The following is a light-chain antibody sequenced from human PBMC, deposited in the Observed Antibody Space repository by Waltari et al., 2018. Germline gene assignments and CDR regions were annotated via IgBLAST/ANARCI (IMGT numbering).Light chain of an antibody. CDR2: DAS. J-gene: IGKJ4*01. CDR1: QDISNY. Sequence: DIQMTQSPSSLSASVGDRVTITCQASQDISNYLNCYQQKPGKAPKLLIYDASNLETGVPSRFSGSGSGTDFTFTISSLQPEDIATYFCQQCDNLPLTFGGGTKVEIK. CDR3: QQCDNLPLT. V-gene: IGKV1-33*01.